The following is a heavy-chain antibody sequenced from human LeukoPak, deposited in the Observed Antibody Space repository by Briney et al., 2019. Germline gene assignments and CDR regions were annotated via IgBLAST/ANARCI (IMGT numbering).Heavy chain of an antibody. V-gene: IGHV1-18*01. CDR1: GYTFTRYV. D-gene: IGHD2-2*01. CDR3: AREDTTDIVVVPADPGYCYGMDV. J-gene: IGHJ6*02. Sequence: ASVKVSCKASGYTFTRYVISWVRQAPGQGLEWMGWISAYNGNTNYAQKLQGRVTMTTDTSTSTAYMELRSLRSDDTAVYCCAREDTTDIVVVPADPGYCYGMDVWGQGTTVTVSS. CDR2: ISAYNGNT.